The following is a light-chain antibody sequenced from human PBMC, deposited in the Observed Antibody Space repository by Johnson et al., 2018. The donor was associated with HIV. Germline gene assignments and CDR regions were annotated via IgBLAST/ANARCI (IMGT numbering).Light chain of an antibody. J-gene: IGLJ1*01. Sequence: QSVLTQPPSVSAAPGQKVTISCSGSSSNIGNNYVSWYQQLPGTAPKLIIYENNKRPSGIPDRFSGSKSGTSATLGITGLQTGDEADYYCGTWDSSMSAEVFGTGTKVTGL. V-gene: IGLV1-51*02. CDR1: SSNIGNNY. CDR3: GTWDSSMSAEV. CDR2: ENN.